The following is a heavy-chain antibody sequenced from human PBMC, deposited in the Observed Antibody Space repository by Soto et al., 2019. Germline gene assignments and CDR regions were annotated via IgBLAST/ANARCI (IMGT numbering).Heavy chain of an antibody. Sequence: PSETLSLTSTVSGGSISSSGCYWGWIRQPPGKGLEWIGNVYYGGSTYYNPSLKSRVTISVETSKSQFSLKLSSVTTADTAVYYCAGGDYYHSSGYYFYYYTMDVWGQGTTVTVSS. V-gene: IGHV4-39*01. CDR3: AGGDYYHSSGYYFYYYTMDV. CDR1: GGSISSSGCY. CDR2: VYYGGST. D-gene: IGHD3-22*01. J-gene: IGHJ6*02.